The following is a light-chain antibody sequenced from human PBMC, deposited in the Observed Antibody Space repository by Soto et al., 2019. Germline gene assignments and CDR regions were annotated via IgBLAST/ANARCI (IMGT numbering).Light chain of an antibody. CDR3: QQLNSYPRFT. CDR1: QGISSY. J-gene: IGKJ3*01. Sequence: DIQLTQSPSFLCASVGDKVTITCRASQGISSYLAWYQQKPGKAPKLLIYAASTLQSGVPSRFSGSGSGTEFTLTISSLQPEDFATYYCQQLNSYPRFTFGPGTKVDIK. V-gene: IGKV1-9*01. CDR2: AAS.